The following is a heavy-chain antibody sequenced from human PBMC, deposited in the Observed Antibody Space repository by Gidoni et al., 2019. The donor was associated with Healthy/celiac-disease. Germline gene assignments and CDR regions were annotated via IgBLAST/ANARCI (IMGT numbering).Heavy chain of an antibody. CDR1: GGSISSSSYY. J-gene: IGHJ4*02. CDR3: ARHGGDDYGDYHYFDY. V-gene: IGHV4-39*01. D-gene: IGHD4-17*01. Sequence: QLQLQESGPGLVKPSETLSLTCTVSGGSISSSSYYWGWLRQPPGKGLEWIGSIYYSGSTYYNPSLKSRVTISVDTSKNQFSLKLSSVTAADTAVYYCARHGGDDYGDYHYFDYWGQGTLVTVSS. CDR2: IYYSGST.